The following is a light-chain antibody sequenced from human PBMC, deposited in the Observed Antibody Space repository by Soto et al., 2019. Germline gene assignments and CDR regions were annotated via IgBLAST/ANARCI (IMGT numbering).Light chain of an antibody. Sequence: DIVMTQSPDSLAVSLGERATINCKSSQSVLYSSKNKNYLAWYQQKPGQVPKLLIYWASTRESGVPDRFSGSGSGTDFTLTISSLQDEDVEVYYCQQYYSSPFTLGPGTKVDIK. J-gene: IGKJ3*01. CDR3: QQYYSSPFT. CDR1: QSVLYSSKNKNY. V-gene: IGKV4-1*01. CDR2: WAS.